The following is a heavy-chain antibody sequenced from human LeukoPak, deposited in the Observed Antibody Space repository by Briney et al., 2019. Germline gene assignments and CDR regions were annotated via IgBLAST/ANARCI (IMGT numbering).Heavy chain of an antibody. J-gene: IGHJ4*02. CDR1: GFSLSGNG. CDR3: AKEHAFLIAD. D-gene: IGHD3-22*01. CDR2: TWYDGTDT. V-gene: IGHV3-33*06. Sequence: GGSLRLSCAASGFSLSGNGLVWVRQAPGKGLEWVAVTWYDGTDTYYAESVKGRFTVARDNSKNTLFLQMNSLTSEDTGIYYCAKEHAFLIADWSQGTPVTVSS.